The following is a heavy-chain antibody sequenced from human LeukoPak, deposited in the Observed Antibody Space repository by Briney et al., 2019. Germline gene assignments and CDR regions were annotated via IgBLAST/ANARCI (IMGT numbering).Heavy chain of an antibody. CDR2: INHSGST. D-gene: IGHD3-10*01. Sequence: SETLSLTCTVSGDSISSGDYYWSWIRQPPGKGLEWIGEINHSGSTNYNPSLKSRVTISVDTSKNQFSLKLSSVTAADTAVYYCAGRRTLTLWFGELLYGGSRDYWGQGTLVTVSS. V-gene: IGHV4-39*07. CDR3: AGRRTLTLWFGELLYGGSRDY. J-gene: IGHJ4*02. CDR1: GDSISSGDYY.